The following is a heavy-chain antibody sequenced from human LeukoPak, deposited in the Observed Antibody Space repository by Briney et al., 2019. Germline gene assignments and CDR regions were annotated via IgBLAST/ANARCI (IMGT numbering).Heavy chain of an antibody. V-gene: IGHV3-33*01. CDR2: IAYDGSRA. D-gene: IGHD1-14*01. CDR1: GFTFGGYG. CDR3: TRYNNDHFDY. J-gene: IGHJ4*02. Sequence: GGSLRLSCAGSGFTFGGYGMDWFRQTPGKGLEWVAVIAYDGSRAFYVDSVKGRFTISRDNSKNTMSVQMDDLRAEDTAVYYCTRYNNDHFDYWGQGTLVTVSS.